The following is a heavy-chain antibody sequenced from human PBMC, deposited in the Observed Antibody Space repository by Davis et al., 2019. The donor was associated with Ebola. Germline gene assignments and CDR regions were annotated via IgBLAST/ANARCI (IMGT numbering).Heavy chain of an antibody. CDR2: IWYDGSNK. J-gene: IGHJ3*02. V-gene: IGHV3-33*01. CDR1: GFTFRSYG. CDR3: ARPTLRRNYYDSSGYSLDAFDI. D-gene: IGHD3-22*01. Sequence: GESLKISCAASGFTFRSYGMHWVRQAPGKGLVLVAVIWYDGSNKYYADSVKGRFTISRDNSKNTLYLQMNSLRAEDTAVYYCARPTLRRNYYDSSGYSLDAFDIWGQGTMVTVSS.